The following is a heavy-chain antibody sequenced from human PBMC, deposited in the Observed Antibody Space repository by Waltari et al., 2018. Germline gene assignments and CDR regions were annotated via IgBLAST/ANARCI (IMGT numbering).Heavy chain of an antibody. Sequence: QVQLVESGGDLVKPGGSLRLSCVASVFPFSAYYMTWIRQAPGRGLEWVSYISGSADNVYYADAVKGRFTISRDNTKNSLYLQLNDVRSEDTALYYCARRIETSGALGYWGQGTLVTVSS. CDR1: VFPFSAYY. D-gene: IGHD7-27*01. CDR2: ISGSADNV. J-gene: IGHJ4*02. CDR3: ARRIETSGALGY. V-gene: IGHV3-11*01.